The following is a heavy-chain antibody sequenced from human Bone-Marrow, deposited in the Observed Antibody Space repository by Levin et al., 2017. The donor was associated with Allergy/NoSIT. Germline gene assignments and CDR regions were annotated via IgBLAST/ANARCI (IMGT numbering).Heavy chain of an antibody. D-gene: IGHD1-20*01. J-gene: IGHJ6*02. CDR3: TRDFGSDISGTTDV. V-gene: IGHV3-9*01. CDR1: GFPFDDHA. CDR2: INWNSADT. Sequence: LSLTCAASGFPFDDHAMHWVRQTPGKGLEWVSGINWNSADTRYADSVKGRFTVSRDNAKNSLYLEMNSLRDDDTALYFCTRDFGSDISGTTDVWGQGTTVIVSS.